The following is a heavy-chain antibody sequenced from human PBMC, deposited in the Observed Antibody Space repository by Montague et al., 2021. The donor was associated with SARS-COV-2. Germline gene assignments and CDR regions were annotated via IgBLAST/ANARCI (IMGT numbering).Heavy chain of an antibody. CDR1: GFSLSTSGMC. Sequence: PALVKPTQTPTLTCTFSGFSLSTSGMCASWIRQPPGKALEWLTLIDWDDDKYYSTSLKTRLTISKDTSKNQVVLTMTNMDPVDTATYYCARSYGTTVVTRAFDYWGQGTLVTVSS. J-gene: IGHJ4*02. V-gene: IGHV2-70*01. D-gene: IGHD4-23*01. CDR2: IDWDDDK. CDR3: ARSYGTTVVTRAFDY.